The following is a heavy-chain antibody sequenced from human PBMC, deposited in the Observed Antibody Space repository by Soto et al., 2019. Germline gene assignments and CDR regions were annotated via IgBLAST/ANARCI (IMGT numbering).Heavy chain of an antibody. CDR3: AKDPAAAGTRTRHFDH. V-gene: IGHV3-23*01. CDR2: ISGSGGST. D-gene: IGHD6-13*01. J-gene: IGHJ5*02. Sequence: GGSLRRSCAASGFTFSSYAMSWVRQAPGKGLEWVSAISGSGGSTYYADSVKGRFTISRDNSKNTLYLQMNSLRAEDTAVYYCAKDPAAAGTRTRHFDHWGQGTLVTAPQ. CDR1: GFTFSSYA.